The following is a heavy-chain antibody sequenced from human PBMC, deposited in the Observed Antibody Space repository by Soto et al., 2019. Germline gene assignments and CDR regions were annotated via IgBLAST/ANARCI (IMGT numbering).Heavy chain of an antibody. CDR3: ARLVSYDSSAASGYYCFDF. D-gene: IGHD3-22*01. CDR2: IDPSDSYT. J-gene: IGHJ6*02. V-gene: IGHV5-10-1*01. Sequence: GESLKVTCKGSGYSFASYWISWVRQMPGKGLEWLGRIDPSDSYTNYSPSFRGHVTISADKSISTAYLQWSSLKASDTAMYYCARLVSYDSSAASGYYCFDFWGQGTTVTVSS. CDR1: GYSFASYW.